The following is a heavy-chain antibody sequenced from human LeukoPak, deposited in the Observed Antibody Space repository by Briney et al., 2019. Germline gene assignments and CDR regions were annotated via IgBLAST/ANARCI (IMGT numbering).Heavy chain of an antibody. CDR1: GFTFSSYA. J-gene: IGHJ4*02. V-gene: IGHV3-23*01. CDR3: AKKKGYNWNFVIDYFDY. Sequence: GGSLRLSCAASGFTFSSYAMSWVRQAPGKGLEWVSAISGSGGSTYYADSVKGRFTISRDNSKNTLYLQMNSLRAEDTAVYYCAKKKGYNWNFVIDYFDYWGQGTLVTVSS. CDR2: ISGSGGST. D-gene: IGHD1-7*01.